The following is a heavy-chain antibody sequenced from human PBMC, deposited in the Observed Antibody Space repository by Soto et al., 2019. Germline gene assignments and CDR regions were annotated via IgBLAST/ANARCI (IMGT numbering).Heavy chain of an antibody. J-gene: IGHJ6*02. V-gene: IGHV1-69*01. CDR2: IIPIFGTA. D-gene: IGHD6-6*01. Sequence: SVKPSCRASGGTFSIYTISWVRQAPGQGLEWMGGIIPIFGTANYAQKFQGRVTITADESTSTAYMELSSLRSEDTAVYYCASSYSSSSWDYYYGMDVWGQGTTVTVSS. CDR1: GGTFSIYT. CDR3: ASSYSSSSWDYYYGMDV.